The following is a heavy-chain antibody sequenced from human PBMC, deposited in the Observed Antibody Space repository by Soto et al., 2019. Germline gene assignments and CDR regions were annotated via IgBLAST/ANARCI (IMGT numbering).Heavy chain of an antibody. CDR1: GGSISGYY. CDR3: ARDLWGYCGTDCYPLDV. D-gene: IGHD2-21*02. J-gene: IGHJ6*02. Sequence: QVQLQESGPGLVKPSETLSLTCTVSGGSISGYYWSWIRQPPGKGLEWIGYMYNTGSTVYNPSFESRVTISVDASXNXLSLKLNSVTAADTAVYYCARDLWGYCGTDCYPLDVWGQGTTVTVSS. CDR2: MYNTGST. V-gene: IGHV4-59*01.